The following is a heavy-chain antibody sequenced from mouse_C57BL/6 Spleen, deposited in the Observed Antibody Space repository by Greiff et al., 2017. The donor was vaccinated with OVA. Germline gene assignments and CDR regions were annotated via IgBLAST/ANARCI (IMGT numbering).Heavy chain of an antibody. Sequence: QVQLQQPGAELVMPGASVKLSCKASGYTFTSYWMHWVKQRPGHGLEWIGEIDPSDSYTNYNQKFKGKSTLTVDKSSSTAYMQLSSLTSEDSAVYYCARRVLLRYWYFDVWGTGTTVTVSS. CDR2: IDPSDSYT. CDR3: ARRVLLRYWYFDV. V-gene: IGHV1-69*01. D-gene: IGHD1-1*01. J-gene: IGHJ1*03. CDR1: GYTFTSYW.